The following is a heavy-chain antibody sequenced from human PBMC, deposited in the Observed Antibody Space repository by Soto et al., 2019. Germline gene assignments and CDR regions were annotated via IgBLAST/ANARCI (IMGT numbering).Heavy chain of an antibody. CDR1: CGSISSGGYY. CDR2: IYYSGST. J-gene: IGHJ6*02. CDR3: ARDWGGGAGLWFGELSPSYGMDV. D-gene: IGHD3-10*01. V-gene: IGHV4-31*03. Sequence: LSLTCTVSCGSISSGGYYWSWIRQHPGKGLEWIGYIYYSGSTYYNPSLKSRVTISVDTSKNQFSLKLSSVTAADTAVYYCARDWGGGAGLWFGELSPSYGMDVWGQGTTVTVSS.